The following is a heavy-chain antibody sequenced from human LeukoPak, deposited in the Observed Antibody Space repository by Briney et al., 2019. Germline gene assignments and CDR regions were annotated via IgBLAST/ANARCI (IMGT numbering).Heavy chain of an antibody. CDR1: GFTFSHHG. J-gene: IGHJ4*02. CDR2: VGPSGART. Sequence: GGSLRLSCAASGFTFSHHGMNWGRQAPGKGLELGSGVGPSGARTYYADSVKGRFTVSRDNSKNMVFLQMNSLRAEETAMYYCAKDDAYLQYADWGQGTLVTVSS. V-gene: IGHV3-23*01. D-gene: IGHD5-24*01. CDR3: AKDDAYLQYAD.